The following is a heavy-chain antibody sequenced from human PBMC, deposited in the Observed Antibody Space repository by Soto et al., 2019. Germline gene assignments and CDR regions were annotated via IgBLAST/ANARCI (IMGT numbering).Heavy chain of an antibody. J-gene: IGHJ4*02. V-gene: IGHV1-69*13. D-gene: IGHD3-3*02. CDR2: IIPIFGTA. CDR3: ARFKHFWSGYPSYFDY. Sequence: SVKVSCKXSGGTFSSYAISWVRQAPGQGLEWMGGIIPIFGTANYAQKFQGRVTITADESTSTAYMELSSLRSEDTAVYYCARFKHFWSGYPSYFDYWGQGTLVTVSS. CDR1: GGTFSSYA.